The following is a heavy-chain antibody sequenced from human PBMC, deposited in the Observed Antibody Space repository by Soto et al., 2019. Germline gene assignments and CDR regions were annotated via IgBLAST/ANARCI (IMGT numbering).Heavy chain of an antibody. CDR3: ARDPGYSGYDHYFDY. J-gene: IGHJ4*02. V-gene: IGHV4-59*01. D-gene: IGHD5-12*01. Sequence: QVQLQESGPGLVKPSETLSLTCTVSGGSISSYYWSWIRQPPGKGLEWIGHIYYSGSTNYNPSLKSRVTISVDTSKNQFSLKLSSVTAADTAVYYCARDPGYSGYDHYFDYWGQGTLVTVSS. CDR2: IYYSGST. CDR1: GGSISSYY.